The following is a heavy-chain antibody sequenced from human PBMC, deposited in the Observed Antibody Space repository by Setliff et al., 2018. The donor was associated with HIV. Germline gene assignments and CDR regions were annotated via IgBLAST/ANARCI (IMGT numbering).Heavy chain of an antibody. J-gene: IGHJ6*02. CDR2: IYTSGST. D-gene: IGHD3-10*01. CDR3: ARHSYYASGSYLYYDGMDV. V-gene: IGHV4-4*09. Sequence: SETLSLTCIVSGGSISNFYCSWSWIRQPPGKGLEWIGYIYTSGSTKYNPSLKSRVTISLDTSKNQFSLKLSSVTAADTAVYYCARHSYYASGSYLYYDGMDVWGQGTTGTVS. CDR1: GGSISNFY.